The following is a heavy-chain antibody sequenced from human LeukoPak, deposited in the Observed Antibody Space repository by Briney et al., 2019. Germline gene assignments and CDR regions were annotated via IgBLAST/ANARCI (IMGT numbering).Heavy chain of an antibody. J-gene: IGHJ4*02. CDR1: GGSISSSGFY. CDR3: ARYSSSAGY. D-gene: IGHD6-6*01. V-gene: IGHV4-39*01. CDR2: ISYSGST. Sequence: SETLSLTCTVSGGSISSSGFYWGWIRQPPGQGLEWIGSISYSGSTYYNPSLKSRVTISVDTSKNQFSLKLTSVTAADTDVYYCARYSSSAGYWGQGTLVTVSA.